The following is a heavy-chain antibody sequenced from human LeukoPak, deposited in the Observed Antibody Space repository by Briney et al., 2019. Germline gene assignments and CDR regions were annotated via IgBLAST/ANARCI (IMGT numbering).Heavy chain of an antibody. V-gene: IGHV1-69*01. Sequence: SVKVSCKASGGTFSSYANSWVRQAPGQGLEWMGEIIPIFGTANYAQKFQGRVTITADESTSTAYMELSSLRSEDTAVYYCASTYSGYDWDQEWEYNWFDPWGQGTLVTVSS. CDR2: IIPIFGTA. CDR3: ASTYSGYDWDQEWEYNWFDP. D-gene: IGHD5-12*01. CDR1: GGTFSSYA. J-gene: IGHJ5*02.